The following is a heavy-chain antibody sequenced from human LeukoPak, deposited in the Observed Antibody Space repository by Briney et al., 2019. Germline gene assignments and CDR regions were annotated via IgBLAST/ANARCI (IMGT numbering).Heavy chain of an antibody. V-gene: IGHV3-30*04. D-gene: IGHD1-26*01. J-gene: IGHJ4*02. Sequence: GGSLRLSCAASGFTFSSYAMHWVRQAPGKGLEWVTVISYDGSSQYYSDSVKGRFTISRDNSKNTLYLQMNNLRAEDTAVYYCAKDHSGSHLYYWGQRTLVAVSS. CDR3: AKDHSGSHLYY. CDR1: GFTFSSYA. CDR2: ISYDGSSQ.